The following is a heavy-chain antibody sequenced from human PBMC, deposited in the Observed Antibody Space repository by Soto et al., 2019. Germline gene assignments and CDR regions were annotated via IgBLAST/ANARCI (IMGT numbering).Heavy chain of an antibody. V-gene: IGHV3-23*01. CDR1: GFTFSSYA. Sequence: LGGSLRLSCAASGFTFSSYAMSWVRQAPGKGLEWVSIISGSGGSTYYADSVKGRFTISRDNSKNTLYLQMNSLRAEDTAVYYCASRSSGWYFDYWGQGTLVTVSS. J-gene: IGHJ4*02. CDR2: ISGSGGST. CDR3: ASRSSGWYFDY. D-gene: IGHD6-19*01.